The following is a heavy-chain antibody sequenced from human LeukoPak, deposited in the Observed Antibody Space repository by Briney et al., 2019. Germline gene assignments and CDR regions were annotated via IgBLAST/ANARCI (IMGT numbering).Heavy chain of an antibody. J-gene: IGHJ4*02. CDR3: ARDRSGYYSDFDY. V-gene: IGHV1-46*01. D-gene: IGHD3-3*01. CDR2: INPSGGST. CDR1: GYTFTSYY. Sequence: ASVKVSCKASGYTFTSYYMHWVRQAPGQGLEWMGIINPSGGSTSYAQKFQGGVTMTRDKSTSTVYMELSSLRSEDTAVYYCARDRSGYYSDFDYWGQGTLVTVSS.